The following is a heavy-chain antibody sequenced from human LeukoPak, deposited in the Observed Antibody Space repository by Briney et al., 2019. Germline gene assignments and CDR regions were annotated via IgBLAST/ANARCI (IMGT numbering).Heavy chain of an antibody. Sequence: RASVKVSCKVSGYTLTELSMHWVRQAPGKGLEWMGGFDPEDGETIYAQKFQGRVTMTEDTSTDTAYMELSSLRSEDTAVYYCATGRPVYDFWSGYYTYWGQGTLVTVSS. CDR1: GYTLTELS. V-gene: IGHV1-24*01. D-gene: IGHD3-3*01. CDR2: FDPEDGET. CDR3: ATGRPVYDFWSGYYTY. J-gene: IGHJ4*02.